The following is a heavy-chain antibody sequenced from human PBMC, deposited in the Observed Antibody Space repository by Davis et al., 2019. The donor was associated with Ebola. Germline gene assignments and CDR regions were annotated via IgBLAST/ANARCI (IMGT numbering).Heavy chain of an antibody. CDR1: GYTLTELS. CDR2: FDPEDGET. D-gene: IGHD3-3*01. Sequence: ASVKVSCKVSGYTLTELSMHWVRQAPGKGLEWMGGFDPEDGETIYAQKFQGRVTMTEDTSTDTAYMELSSLRSEDTAVYYCATDAFWSGYYHYWGQGTLVTVSS. V-gene: IGHV1-24*01. CDR3: ATDAFWSGYYHY. J-gene: IGHJ4*02.